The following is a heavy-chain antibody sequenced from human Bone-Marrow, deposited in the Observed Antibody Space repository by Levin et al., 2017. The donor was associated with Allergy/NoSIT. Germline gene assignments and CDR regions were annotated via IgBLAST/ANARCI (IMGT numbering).Heavy chain of an antibody. CDR2: ISATSGST. J-gene: IGHJ4*02. CDR3: ATCGDDCSYFEY. V-gene: IGHV3-23*01. CDR1: GFAFSISP. D-gene: IGHD2-21*02. Sequence: PGGSLRLSCAASGFAFSISPMSWVRQAPGKGLEWVSSISATSGSTSYANSVKGHFTVSRDNSKNTLYLQINSLRVEDTALYYCATCGDDCSYFEYFGQGTLVTVSS.